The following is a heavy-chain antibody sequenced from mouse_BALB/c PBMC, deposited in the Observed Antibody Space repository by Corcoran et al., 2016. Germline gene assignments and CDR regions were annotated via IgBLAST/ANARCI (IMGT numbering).Heavy chain of an antibody. V-gene: IGHV3-6*01. J-gene: IGHJ1*03. CDR1: GYSITSAYY. CDR3: AGDGGGGYCDV. CDR2: ISYDGSD. Sequence: VQRQASGPVLVPPSPSLSPPSSFPGYSITSAYYWYWIRQFPGNKLEWMGYISYDGSDNYNPSLKIRISITLDTSKNQVLLKLNYGTTEDTDTDDCAGDGGGGYCDVWGTGTTVTVSS.